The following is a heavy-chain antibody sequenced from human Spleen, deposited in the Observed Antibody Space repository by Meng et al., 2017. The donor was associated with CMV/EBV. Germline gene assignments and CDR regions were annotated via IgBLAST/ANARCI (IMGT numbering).Heavy chain of an antibody. CDR3: AKGLGYYGSGSYSNFDY. D-gene: IGHD3-10*01. J-gene: IGHJ4*02. V-gene: IGHV3-23*01. CDR1: FTCGSDA. Sequence: FTCGSDAMSWVRQAPGKGLEWVSGISGSDGSTYCADSVKGRFTNSRDNSKNTLYLQMNSLRAEDTAVYYCAKGLGYYGSGSYSNFDYWGQGTLVTVSS. CDR2: ISGSDGST.